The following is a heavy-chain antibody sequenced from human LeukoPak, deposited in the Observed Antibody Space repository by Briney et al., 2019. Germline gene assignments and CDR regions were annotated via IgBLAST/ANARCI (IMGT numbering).Heavy chain of an antibody. V-gene: IGHV1-2*02. J-gene: IGHJ6*02. CDR2: INPNSGGT. CDR1: GYTFTGHY. CDR3: ARDSDYCSGGSCYSEVWYYYYGMDV. Sequence: ASVKVSCKASGYTFTGHYMHWVRQAPGQGLEWMGWINPNSGGTNYAQKFQGRVTMTRDTSISTAYMELSRLRSDDTAVYYCARDSDYCSGGSCYSEVWYYYYGMDVWGQGTTVTVSS. D-gene: IGHD2-15*01.